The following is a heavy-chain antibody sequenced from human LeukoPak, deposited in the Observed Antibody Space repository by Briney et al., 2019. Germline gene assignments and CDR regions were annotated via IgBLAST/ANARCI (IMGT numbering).Heavy chain of an antibody. V-gene: IGHV1-8*01. CDR2: MNPNSGNT. CDR3: AIRTPVDIVATLGERVKKGLDY. Sequence: ASVKVSCKASGYTFTSYYINWLRQATGQGLEWMGWMNPNSGNTGYAQKFQGRVTMTRNTSMSTAYMELSSLRSEDTAVYYCAIRTPVDIVATLGERVKKGLDYWGQGTLVTVSS. J-gene: IGHJ4*02. CDR1: GYTFTSYY. D-gene: IGHD5-12*01.